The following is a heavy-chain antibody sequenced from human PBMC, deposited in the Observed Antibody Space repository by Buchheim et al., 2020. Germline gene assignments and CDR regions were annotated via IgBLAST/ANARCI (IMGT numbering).Heavy chain of an antibody. Sequence: QVQLQESGPGLVKPSETLSLTCTVSGGSISSYYWSWIRQPPGKGLEWFGYIYYSGSTNYNPPLKSRVTISVDTSKNQFPLKLSSVTAADTAVYYCARVSYDFWPDYWGQGTL. CDR2: IYYSGST. J-gene: IGHJ4*02. CDR1: GGSISSYY. CDR3: ARVSYDFWPDY. D-gene: IGHD3-3*01. V-gene: IGHV4-59*01.